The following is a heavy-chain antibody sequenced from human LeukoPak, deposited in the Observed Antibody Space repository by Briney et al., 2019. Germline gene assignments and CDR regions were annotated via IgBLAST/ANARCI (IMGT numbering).Heavy chain of an antibody. CDR2: ISGSGGST. Sequence: GGSLRLSCAASGFTFSSYAMSWVRQAPGKGLEWVSAISGSGGSTYYADSVRGRFTISRDNSKNTLYLQMNSLRAEDTAVYYCAKVRRDGYYFDYWGQGTLVTVSS. CDR1: GFTFSSYA. J-gene: IGHJ4*02. V-gene: IGHV3-23*01. D-gene: IGHD5-24*01. CDR3: AKVRRDGYYFDY.